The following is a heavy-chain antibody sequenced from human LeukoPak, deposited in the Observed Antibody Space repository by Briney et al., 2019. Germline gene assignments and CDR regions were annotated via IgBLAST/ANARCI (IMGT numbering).Heavy chain of an antibody. J-gene: IGHJ6*02. CDR3: ARASRPYGDYGMDV. Sequence: PGRSLRLSCAASGFTFSSYAMHWVRQAPGKGLEWVAVISYDGSNKYYADSVKGRFTISRGNSKNTLYLQMNSLRAEDTAVYYCARASRPYGDYGMDVWGQGTTVTVSS. V-gene: IGHV3-30-3*01. CDR2: ISYDGSNK. D-gene: IGHD4-17*01. CDR1: GFTFSSYA.